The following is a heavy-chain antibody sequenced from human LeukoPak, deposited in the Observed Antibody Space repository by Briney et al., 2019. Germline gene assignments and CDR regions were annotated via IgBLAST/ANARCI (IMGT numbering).Heavy chain of an antibody. CDR2: INHSGSI. CDR3: ARVGRPITIFGVGWYYVDV. D-gene: IGHD3-3*01. CDR1: GGSFSGYY. Sequence: SETLSLTCAVYGGSFSGYYWSWIRQPPGKGLEWIGEINHSGSINYNPSLKSRVTISVDTSKKQFSLKLSSVTAADTAVYYCARVGRPITIFGVGWYYVDVWGKGTTVTVSS. V-gene: IGHV4-34*01. J-gene: IGHJ6*03.